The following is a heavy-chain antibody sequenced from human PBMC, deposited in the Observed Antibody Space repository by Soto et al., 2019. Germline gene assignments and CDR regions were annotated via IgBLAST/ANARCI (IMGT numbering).Heavy chain of an antibody. CDR2: IYYSGST. CDR3: ARRYGDYFDY. V-gene: IGHV4-59*08. CDR1: GGSISSYY. J-gene: IGHJ4*02. D-gene: IGHD4-17*01. Sequence: SETLSLTCTVSGGSISSYYWSWIRQPPGRGLEWIGYIYYSGSTNYNPSLKSRVTISVDTSKNQFSLKLSSVTAADTAVYYCARRYGDYFDYWGRGTLVTVSS.